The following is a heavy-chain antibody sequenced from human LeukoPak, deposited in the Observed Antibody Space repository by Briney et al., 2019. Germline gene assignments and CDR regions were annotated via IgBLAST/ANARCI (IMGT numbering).Heavy chain of an antibody. V-gene: IGHV4-59*12. CDR3: ARKPSPDFWSGYYNYYYGMDV. J-gene: IGHJ6*02. CDR2: IYYSGST. D-gene: IGHD3-3*01. CDR1: GGSISSYY. Sequence: PSETLSLTCTVSGGSISSYYWSWIRQPPGKGLEWIGYIYYSGSTNYNPSLKSRVTISVDTSKNQFSLKLSSVTAADTAVYYCARKPSPDFWSGYYNYYYGMDVWGQGTTVTVSS.